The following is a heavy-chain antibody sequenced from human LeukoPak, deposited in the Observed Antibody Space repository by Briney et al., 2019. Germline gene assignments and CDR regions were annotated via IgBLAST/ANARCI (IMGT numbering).Heavy chain of an antibody. V-gene: IGHV3-7*01. D-gene: IGHD1-14*01. CDR3: ARVPWSGRCQDY. Sequence: GGSLRLSCATSGFIFSNYWMSWVRQAPGKGLEWVANIKQDGSETYYVDSVKGRFTISRDNARNSLYLQIHSLRAEDTAVYYCARVPWSGRCQDYWGQGTLVTVSS. CDR1: GFIFSNYW. CDR2: IKQDGSET. J-gene: IGHJ4*02.